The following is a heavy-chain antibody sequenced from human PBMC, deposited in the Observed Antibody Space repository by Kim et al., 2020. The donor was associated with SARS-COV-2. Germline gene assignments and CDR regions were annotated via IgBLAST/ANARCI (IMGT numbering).Heavy chain of an antibody. CDR1: GGSFSGYY. D-gene: IGHD6-19*01. V-gene: IGHV4-34*01. J-gene: IGHJ5*02. Sequence: SETLSLTCAVYGGSFSGYYWSWIRQPPGKGLEWIGEINHSGSTNYNPSLKSRVTISLDTSKNQFSLKLSSVTAADTAVYYCARVIEQWLVPDWFDPWGQGTLVTVSS. CDR2: INHSGST. CDR3: ARVIEQWLVPDWFDP.